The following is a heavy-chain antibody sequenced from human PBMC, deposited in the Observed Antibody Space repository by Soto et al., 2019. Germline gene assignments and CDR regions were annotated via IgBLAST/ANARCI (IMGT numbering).Heavy chain of an antibody. CDR3: VRGVIAANCFDY. D-gene: IGHD2-15*01. CDR2: INNDGSTT. J-gene: IGHJ4*02. Sequence: EVQLAESGGGLVQPGGSLRLSCAASGFTFNSYWMHWVRQVPGKGLVRGSRINNDGSTTNYADSVKGRFTIPRDNARNTVYLQMNSLRADDTAVYYCVRGVIAANCFDYWGQGTLVTVSS. V-gene: IGHV3-74*01. CDR1: GFTFNSYW.